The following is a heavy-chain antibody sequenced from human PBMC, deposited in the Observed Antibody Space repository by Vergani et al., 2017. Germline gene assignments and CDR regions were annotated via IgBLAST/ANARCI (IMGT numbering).Heavy chain of an antibody. CDR2: IYYSENK. CDR3: ASDTHSGQRADR. J-gene: IGHJ5*02. CDR1: GGSITYGAFY. Sequence: QAQLQESGPGLVKPSETLSLTCTVSGGSITYGAFYWGWIRQSPGKGLEWIGSIYYSENKFYNPSLESRVTLSIDTTKNQFSLKLKSVTAADTAVYYCASDTHSGQRADRWGQGILVTVTS. D-gene: IGHD6-19*01. V-gene: IGHV4-39*01.